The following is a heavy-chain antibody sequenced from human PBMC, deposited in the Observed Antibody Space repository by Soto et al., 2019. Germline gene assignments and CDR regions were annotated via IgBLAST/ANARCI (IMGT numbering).Heavy chain of an antibody. CDR2: IFYSGIT. D-gene: IGHD2-8*01. CDR1: GASIGGTVYD. Sequence: ETLSPSGPVSGASIGGTVYDWGWVRQPPGKGLEWMGSIFYSGITSYNPSLKSRVTMSVDTSKNQFSLRPTSVTAADTAVYYCATPGTPEMATTRIFDDWGRGILVTVSS. J-gene: IGHJ4*02. CDR3: ATPGTPEMATTRIFDD. V-gene: IGHV4-39*01.